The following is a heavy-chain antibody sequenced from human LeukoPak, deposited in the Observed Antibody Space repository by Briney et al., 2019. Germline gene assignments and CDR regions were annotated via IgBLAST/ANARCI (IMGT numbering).Heavy chain of an antibody. D-gene: IGHD3-22*01. CDR1: GYTFTGYY. CDR3: ARTLYYYDSSGQFDY. CDR2: INPNSGGT. V-gene: IGHV1-2*02. J-gene: IGHJ4*02. Sequence: ASVKVSCKASGYTFTGYYMHWVRQAPGQGLEWMGWINPNSGGTNYAQKFQGRVTMTRDTSISTAYMELSRLRSDDTAVYYCARTLYYYDSSGQFDYWGQGTLVTVSS.